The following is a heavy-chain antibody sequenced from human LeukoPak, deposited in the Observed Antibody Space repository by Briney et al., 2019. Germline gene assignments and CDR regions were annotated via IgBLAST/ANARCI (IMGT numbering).Heavy chain of an antibody. CDR1: GFTFSSFE. D-gene: IGHD2-8*02. CDR3: AGSWSRKAPFDY. V-gene: IGHV3-48*03. CDR2: ISNSGGTI. J-gene: IGHJ4*02. Sequence: GGSLRLSCAASGFTFSSFEMNWVRQAPGKGLEWISYISNSGGTIYYPDSVKGRFTISRDDAKNSLYLQMNSLRAEDTAVYYCAGSWSRKAPFDYWGQGTLVTVSS.